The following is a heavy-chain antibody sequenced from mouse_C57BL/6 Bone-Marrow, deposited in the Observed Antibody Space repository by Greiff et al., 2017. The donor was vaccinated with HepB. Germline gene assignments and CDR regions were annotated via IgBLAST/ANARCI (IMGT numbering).Heavy chain of an antibody. Sequence: VKLQESGPELVKPGASVKISCKASGYAFSSSWMNWVKQRPGKGLEWIGRIYPGDGDTNYNGKFKGKATLTADKSSSTAYMQLSSLTSEDSAVYFCARGGYYSWFAYWGQGTLVTVSA. V-gene: IGHV1-82*01. CDR3: ARGGYYSWFAY. CDR2: IYPGDGDT. CDR1: GYAFSSSW. D-gene: IGHD1-1*01. J-gene: IGHJ3*01.